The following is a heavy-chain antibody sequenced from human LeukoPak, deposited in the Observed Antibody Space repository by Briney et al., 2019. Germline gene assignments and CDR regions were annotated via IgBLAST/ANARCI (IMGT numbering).Heavy chain of an antibody. D-gene: IGHD3-9*01. V-gene: IGHV4-4*07. CDR3: ARGYNILTGYCYFGF. CDR2: IYSSGST. CDR1: GGSISSYY. J-gene: IGHJ4*02. Sequence: PSETLSLTCTVSGGSISSYYWSWIRQPAGKGLEWIGRIYSSGSTNYSPSLKSRVTMSVDTSKNQFSLKLTSVTAADTAVYYCARGYNILTGYCYFGFWGQGTLVTVSS.